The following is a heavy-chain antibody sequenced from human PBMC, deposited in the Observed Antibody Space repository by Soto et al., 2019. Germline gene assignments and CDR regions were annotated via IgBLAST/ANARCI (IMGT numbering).Heavy chain of an antibody. CDR2: ISSSSSYI. Sequence: EVQLVESGGGLVKPGGSLRLSCAASGFTFSSYSMNWVRQAPGKGLEWVSSISSSSSYIYYADSVKGRFTISRDNAKNSLYLQMNSLRAEDTAVYYCARASGKRWESTRNWFDPWGQGTLVTVSS. CDR1: GFTFSSYS. V-gene: IGHV3-21*01. J-gene: IGHJ5*02. D-gene: IGHD1-26*01. CDR3: ARASGKRWESTRNWFDP.